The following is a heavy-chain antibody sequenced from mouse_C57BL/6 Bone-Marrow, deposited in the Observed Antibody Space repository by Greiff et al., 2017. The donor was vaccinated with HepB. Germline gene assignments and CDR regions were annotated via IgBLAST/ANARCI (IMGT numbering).Heavy chain of an antibody. V-gene: IGHV1-50*01. CDR2: IDPSDSYT. CDR1: GYTFTSYW. Sequence: QVQLQQPGAELVKPGASVKLSCKASGYTFTSYWMQWVKQRPGQGLEWIGQIDPSDSYTNYNQKFKGKATLTVDTSSSTAYMQLSSLTSEDSAVYYGARGNGLRLHYAMDYWGQGTSVTVSS. D-gene: IGHD3-2*02. CDR3: ARGNGLRLHYAMDY. J-gene: IGHJ4*01.